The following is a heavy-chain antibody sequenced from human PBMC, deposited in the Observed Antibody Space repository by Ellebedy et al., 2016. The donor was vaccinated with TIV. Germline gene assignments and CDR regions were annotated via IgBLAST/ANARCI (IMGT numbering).Heavy chain of an antibody. J-gene: IGHJ5*02. Sequence: GESLKISXAASGFTFSSYAMSWVRQAPGKGLEWVSAISGSGGSTYYADSVKGRFTISRDNSKNTLYLQMNSLRAEDTAVYYCAKKRKYCSGGSCFNWFDPWGQGTLVTVSS. CDR1: GFTFSSYA. CDR2: ISGSGGST. CDR3: AKKRKYCSGGSCFNWFDP. D-gene: IGHD2-15*01. V-gene: IGHV3-23*01.